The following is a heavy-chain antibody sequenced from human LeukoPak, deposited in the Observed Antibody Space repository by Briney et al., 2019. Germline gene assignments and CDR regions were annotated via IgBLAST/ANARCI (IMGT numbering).Heavy chain of an antibody. CDR1: GYSISSGYY. D-gene: IGHD1-14*01. Sequence: SETLSLTCAVSGYSISSGYYWGWIRQPPGKGLEWIGSIYHSGSTYYNPSLKSRATISVDTSKNQFSLKLSSVTAADTAVYYCARQTPGFDYWGQGTLVTVSS. CDR3: ARQTPGFDY. V-gene: IGHV4-38-2*01. CDR2: IYHSGST. J-gene: IGHJ4*02.